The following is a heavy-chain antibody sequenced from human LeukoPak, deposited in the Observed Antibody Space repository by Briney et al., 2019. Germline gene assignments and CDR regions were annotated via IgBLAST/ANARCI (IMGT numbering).Heavy chain of an antibody. CDR2: IWYDGSNK. CDR1: GFTFSSYA. J-gene: IGHJ3*02. D-gene: IGHD3-16*02. CDR3: ARDLCGVATIPRIMITFGGVIGLDAFDI. Sequence: PGGSLRLSCAASGFTFSSYAMSWVRQAPGKGLEWVAVIWYDGSNKYYADSVKGRFTISRDNSKNTLYLQMNSLRAEDTAVCYCARDLCGVATIPRIMITFGGVIGLDAFDIWGQGTMVTVSS. V-gene: IGHV3-33*08.